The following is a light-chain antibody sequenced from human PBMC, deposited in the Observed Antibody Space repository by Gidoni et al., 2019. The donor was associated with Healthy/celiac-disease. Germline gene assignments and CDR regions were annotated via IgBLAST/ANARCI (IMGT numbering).Light chain of an antibody. Sequence: EIVLTQSPGTLSLSPGERATLSCRASQSVSSSYLAWYQQKPGQAPRLLIYGASSRATGIPDRFSGSGSGTDFTLTISRLEPEDFAVYYCQQYGSSHFTFGTGTKVDIK. CDR2: GAS. CDR3: QQYGSSHFT. J-gene: IGKJ3*01. V-gene: IGKV3-20*01. CDR1: QSVSSSY.